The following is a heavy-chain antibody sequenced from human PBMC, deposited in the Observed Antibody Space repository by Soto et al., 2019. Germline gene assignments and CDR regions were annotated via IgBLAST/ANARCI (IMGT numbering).Heavy chain of an antibody. Sequence: ASVKVSCKASGYTFTSYGISWVRQAPGQGLEWMGWISAYNGNTNYAQKLQGRVTMTTDTSTSTAYMELRSLRSDDTAVYYCARDNSGLYGDYRFDAFDIWGQGTMVTVSS. J-gene: IGHJ3*02. CDR3: ARDNSGLYGDYRFDAFDI. CDR1: GYTFTSYG. D-gene: IGHD4-17*01. CDR2: ISAYNGNT. V-gene: IGHV1-18*01.